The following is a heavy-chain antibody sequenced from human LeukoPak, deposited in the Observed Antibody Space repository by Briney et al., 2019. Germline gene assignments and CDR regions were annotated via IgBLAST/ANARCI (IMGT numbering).Heavy chain of an antibody. CDR2: INPNSGGT. V-gene: IGHV1-2*02. D-gene: IGHD2-2*01. Sequence: ASVKVSCKASGYTFTDYYIHWVRQAPGQGLEWMGWINPNSGGTNYAQKFQGRFTMTRNTSISTAYMDLSRLRSDDTAVYYCARLGYCSSTSCFDYWGQGTLVTVSS. CDR3: ARLGYCSSTSCFDY. CDR1: GYTFTDYY. J-gene: IGHJ4*02.